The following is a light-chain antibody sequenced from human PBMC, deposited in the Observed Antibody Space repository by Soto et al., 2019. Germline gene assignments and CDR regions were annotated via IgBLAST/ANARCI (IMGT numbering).Light chain of an antibody. J-gene: IGKJ2*01. V-gene: IGKV3-15*01. CDR1: QSVSSN. CDR2: GAS. CDR3: QHYNNWPYT. Sequence: EIVMTQSPATLSVSPGERATLSCRASQSVSSNLAWYQQKPGQAPRLLIYGASTRATGIPARFSGSRSGTDFTLTISTLQSEDFAVYYCQHYNNWPYTFGQGTNLEIK.